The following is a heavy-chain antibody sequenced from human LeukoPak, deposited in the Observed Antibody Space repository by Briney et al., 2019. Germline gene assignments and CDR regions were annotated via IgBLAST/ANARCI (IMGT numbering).Heavy chain of an antibody. CDR1: GFTVSSNY. V-gene: IGHV3-66*02. D-gene: IGHD5-12*01. CDR3: ARDSGYTRSDAFDI. CDR2: IYSAGRT. J-gene: IGHJ3*02. Sequence: PGGSLRLSCAASGFTVSSNYMSWVRQAPGKGLEWVSVIYSAGRTYYADSVKGRFTISRDNSKNTLYLQMDSLRTEDTAVYYCARDSGYTRSDAFDIWGQGTMVTVSS.